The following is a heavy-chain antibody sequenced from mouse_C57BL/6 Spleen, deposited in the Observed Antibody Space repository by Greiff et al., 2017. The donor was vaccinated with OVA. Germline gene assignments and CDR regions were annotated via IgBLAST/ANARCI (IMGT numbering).Heavy chain of an antibody. J-gene: IGHJ1*03. D-gene: IGHD1-1*01. Sequence: VQLQQSGAELMKPGASVKLSCKATGYTFTGYWIEWVKQRPGHGLEWIGEILPGSGSTNYDEKFKGKATFTADTSSNTAYMQLSSLTTEDSAIYYCASSSPLGYGSSDWYFDDWGTGTTVTVSS. CDR3: ASSSPLGYGSSDWYFDD. V-gene: IGHV1-9*01. CDR1: GYTFTGYW. CDR2: ILPGSGST.